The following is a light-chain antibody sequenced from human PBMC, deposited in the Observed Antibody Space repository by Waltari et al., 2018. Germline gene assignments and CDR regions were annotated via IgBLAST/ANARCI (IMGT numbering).Light chain of an antibody. CDR3: SSYKGSSTLYV. J-gene: IGLJ1*01. CDR1: SSDIGGSSS. V-gene: IGLV2-14*01. Sequence: QSALTQPASVSGSPGQAITIACTGTSSDIGGSSSFSWYRQHPGKAPKLMIYDVTKRPSGVSNRFSGSNSGSTASLTISGLQAEDEADYYCSSYKGSSTLYVFGTGTKVTVL. CDR2: DVT.